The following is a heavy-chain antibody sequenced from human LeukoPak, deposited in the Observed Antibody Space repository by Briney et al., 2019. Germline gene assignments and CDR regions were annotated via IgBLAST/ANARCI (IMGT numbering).Heavy chain of an antibody. V-gene: IGHV4-34*01. CDR3: ARGYGSGNYYPKDY. CDR1: GGSFSGYY. Sequence: SETLSLTCAVYGGSFSGYYWSWIRQPPGKGLEWIGEINHSGSTNYNPSLKSRVTISVDTSKNQWSLKLTSVTAADTAVYYCARGYGSGNYYPKDYWGQGTLVTVSS. D-gene: IGHD3-10*01. CDR2: INHSGST. J-gene: IGHJ4*02.